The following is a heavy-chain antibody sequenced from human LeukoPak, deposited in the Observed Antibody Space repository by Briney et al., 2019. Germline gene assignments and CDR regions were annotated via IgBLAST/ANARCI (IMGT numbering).Heavy chain of an antibody. Sequence: SETLSLTCTVSGNSVSSGDYWGWIRQPAGKGLEWIGRIYTSGSTNYNPSLKSRVTISGDTSKNQFSLRLSSVTAADTAVYYCARASYSYDINGWVPFDYWGQGTLVTVSS. CDR1: GNSVSSGDY. V-gene: IGHV4-61*02. CDR2: IYTSGST. CDR3: ARASYSYDINGWVPFDY. J-gene: IGHJ4*02. D-gene: IGHD3-22*01.